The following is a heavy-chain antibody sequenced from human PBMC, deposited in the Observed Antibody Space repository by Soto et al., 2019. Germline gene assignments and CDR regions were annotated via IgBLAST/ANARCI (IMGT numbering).Heavy chain of an antibody. CDR1: GFTFSDHY. J-gene: IGHJ4*02. CDR3: TVWGSGNDFGAA. D-gene: IGHD3-10*01. V-gene: IGHV3-72*01. CDR2: SKNKADSYTT. Sequence: EVQLVASGGGLVQPGGSLRLSCAASGFTFSDHYMDWVRQAPGKGLEWVGRSKNKADSYTTEYAAAVKDRFTISRDGSKNSLLLQMNSLKTVDTAVYYCTVWGSGNDFGAAWGQGILVTVSS.